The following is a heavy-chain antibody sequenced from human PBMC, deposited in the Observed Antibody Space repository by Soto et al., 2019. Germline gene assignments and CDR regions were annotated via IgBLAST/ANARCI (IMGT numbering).Heavy chain of an antibody. CDR1: GGSISSSSYY. CDR2: IYYSGST. CDR3: ARRGVRGVTPFRI. Sequence: SETLSLTCTVSGGSISSSSYYWGWIRQPPGKGLEWIGSIYYSGSTYYNPSLKSRVTISVDMSKNQFSLKLSSVTAADTAVYYCARRGVRGVTPFRIWGQGTMVTVSS. V-gene: IGHV4-39*01. J-gene: IGHJ3*02. D-gene: IGHD3-10*01.